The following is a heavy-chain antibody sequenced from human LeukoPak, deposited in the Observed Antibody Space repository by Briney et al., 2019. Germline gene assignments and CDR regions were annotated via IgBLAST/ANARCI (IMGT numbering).Heavy chain of an antibody. CDR3: ARDDRGSYYALFDY. CDR2: INHSGST. CDR1: GGSFSGYY. J-gene: IGHJ4*02. Sequence: SETLSLTCAVYGGSFSGYYWSWIRQPPGKGLEWIGEINHSGSTNYNPSLKSRVTISVDTSKNQFSLKLSSVTAADTAVYYCARDDRGSYYALFDYWGQGTLVTVSS. V-gene: IGHV4-34*01. D-gene: IGHD1-26*01.